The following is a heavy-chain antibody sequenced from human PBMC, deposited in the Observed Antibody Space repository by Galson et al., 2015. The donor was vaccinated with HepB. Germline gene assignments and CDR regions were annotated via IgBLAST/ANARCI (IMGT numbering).Heavy chain of an antibody. CDR2: IYYSGST. J-gene: IGHJ4*02. Sequence: YVGWIRQPPGKGLEWIGSIYYSGSTYYNPSLKSRVTISVDTSKNQFSLKLSSVTAADTAVYYCARHGIQLWLGPFDYWGQGTLVTVSS. CDR3: ARHGIQLWLGPFDY. D-gene: IGHD5-18*01. CDR1: Y. V-gene: IGHV4-39*01.